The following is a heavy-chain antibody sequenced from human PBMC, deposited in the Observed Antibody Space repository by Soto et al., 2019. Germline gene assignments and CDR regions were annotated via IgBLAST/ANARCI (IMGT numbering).Heavy chain of an antibody. CDR1: GYSFTNYW. CDR2: IYPRDSDT. CDR3: ARPTPEYYYDNGGYYPTPDY. Sequence: GESLKISCKGSGYSFTNYWIGWVRQMPGKGLEWMGTIYPRDSDTRYSPSFQGQVTISVDKSISTAYLQWSSLKASDTAMYYCARPTPEYYYDNGGYYPTPDYWSQGTLVTVSS. V-gene: IGHV5-51*01. D-gene: IGHD3-22*01. J-gene: IGHJ4*02.